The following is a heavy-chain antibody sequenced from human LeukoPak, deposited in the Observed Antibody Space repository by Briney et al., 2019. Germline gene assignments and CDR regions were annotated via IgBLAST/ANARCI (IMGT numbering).Heavy chain of an antibody. CDR3: ARESGYNPTDY. J-gene: IGHJ4*02. Sequence: GGSLRLSCAASGFTFRSYAMNWVRQAPGKGLEWVSYISSSSTIYYADSVKGRFTISRDNAKDSLYLQNDSLRGEDTGVYYCARESGYNPTDYWGQGTLVTVSS. CDR1: GFTFRSYA. CDR2: ISSSSTI. D-gene: IGHD5-24*01. V-gene: IGHV3-48*01.